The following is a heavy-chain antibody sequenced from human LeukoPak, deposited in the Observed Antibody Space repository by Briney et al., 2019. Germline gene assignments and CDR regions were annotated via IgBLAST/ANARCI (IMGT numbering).Heavy chain of an antibody. CDR3: ARDGDSGHDSGIDY. Sequence: PSQTLSLTCTVSGGSISSGSYYWSWIRQPAGQGLEWIVRIYTSGSTNYNPSLKSRVTISVDTSKNRSSLKLSSVTAAVTAVYYCARDGDSGHDSGIDYWGQGTLVTVSS. D-gene: IGHD5-12*01. CDR1: GGSISSGSYY. CDR2: IYTSGST. V-gene: IGHV4-61*02. J-gene: IGHJ4*02.